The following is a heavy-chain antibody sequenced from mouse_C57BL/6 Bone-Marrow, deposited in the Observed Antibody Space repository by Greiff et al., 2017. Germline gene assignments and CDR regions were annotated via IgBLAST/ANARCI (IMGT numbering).Heavy chain of an antibody. J-gene: IGHJ4*01. CDR2: INPNNGGT. V-gene: IGHV1-22*01. CDR3: AKAITTVVATRGYYAMDY. CDR1: GYTFTDYN. Sequence: EVQLQQSGPELVKPGASVKMSCKASGYTFTDYNMHWVKQSHGKSLEWIGYINPNNGGTSYNQKFKGKATLTVNKSSSTAYMELRSLTSEDSAVYYCAKAITTVVATRGYYAMDYWGQGTSVTVSS. D-gene: IGHD1-1*01.